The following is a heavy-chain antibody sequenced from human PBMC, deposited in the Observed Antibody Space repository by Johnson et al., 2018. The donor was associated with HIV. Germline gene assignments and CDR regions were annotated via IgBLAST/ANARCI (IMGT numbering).Heavy chain of an antibody. D-gene: IGHD3-10*01. CDR3: KFGDHDAFDI. CDR2: ISYDGDNE. CDR1: GFTFSNYG. Sequence: QMQLVESGGGVVQPGRSLRLSCSASGFTFSNYGMQWVRQAPGKGLEWVAVISYDGDNEYYADSVKGRFAISRDNSKNTLYLQMNSLRPEDTAVYYCKFGDHDAFDIWGQGTMVTVSS. J-gene: IGHJ3*02. V-gene: IGHV3-30*03.